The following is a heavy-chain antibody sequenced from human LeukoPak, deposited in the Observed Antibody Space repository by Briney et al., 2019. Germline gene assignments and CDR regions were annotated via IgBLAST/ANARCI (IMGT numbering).Heavy chain of an antibody. D-gene: IGHD3-22*01. CDR3: ARGNPYTDYYDSSGYYPYFDY. CDR1: GYTFTSYD. V-gene: IGHV1-8*03. J-gene: IGHJ4*02. CDR2: MNPNSGNT. Sequence: GASVKVSCKASGYTFTSYDINWVRQATGQGLEWMGWMNPNSGNTGYAQKFQGRVTITRNTSISTAYMELSSLRSEDTAVYYCARGNPYTDYYDSSGYYPYFDYWGQGTLVTVSS.